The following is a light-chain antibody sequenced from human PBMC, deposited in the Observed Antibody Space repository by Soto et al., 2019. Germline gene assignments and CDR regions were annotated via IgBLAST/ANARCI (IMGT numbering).Light chain of an antibody. CDR3: AAWDDSLRGAV. J-gene: IGLJ7*01. V-gene: IGLV1-47*01. Sequence: QAVVTQPPSASGTPGQRVTISCSGSSSNIGGNYVYWYQQLPGTAPKLLIYRNNQRPSGVPDRFSASKSGTSASLAISGLRSEDEADYYCAAWDDSLRGAVFGGGTQLTVL. CDR2: RNN. CDR1: SSNIGGNY.